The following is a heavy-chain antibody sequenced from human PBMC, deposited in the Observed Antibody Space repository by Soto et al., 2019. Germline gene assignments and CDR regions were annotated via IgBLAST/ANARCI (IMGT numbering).Heavy chain of an antibody. CDR2: INTYNGNT. CDR3: AMVDVYVTPSPQDV. V-gene: IGHV1-18*01. CDR1: GYSFTRYG. D-gene: IGHD3-16*01. Sequence: QVQLVQSRAEVKNPGASVKVSCKASGYSFTRYGIAWARQVPGQGLEWMGWINTYNGNTNYAQKLQGRVTLTTDTSTSTGYRELTSLTSNDTAIYYCAMVDVYVTPSPQDVWGQGTTVIVSS. J-gene: IGHJ6*02.